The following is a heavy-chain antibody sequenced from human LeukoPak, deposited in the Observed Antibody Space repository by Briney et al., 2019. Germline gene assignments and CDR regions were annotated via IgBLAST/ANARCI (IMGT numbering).Heavy chain of an antibody. CDR3: AKDPLGIWGAFDI. V-gene: IGHV3-23*01. CDR1: GFTFSSYA. J-gene: IGHJ3*02. Sequence: GGSLRLSCAASGFTFSSYAMSWVRQAPGKGLEWVSAISGSGGSTYYADSVKGRCTISRDNSKNTLYLQMNSLRAEDTAVYYCAKDPLGIWGAFDIWGQGTMVTVSS. CDR2: ISGSGGST. D-gene: IGHD7-27*01.